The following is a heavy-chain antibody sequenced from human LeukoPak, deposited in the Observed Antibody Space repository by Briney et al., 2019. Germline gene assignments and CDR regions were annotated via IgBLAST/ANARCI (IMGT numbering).Heavy chain of an antibody. J-gene: IGHJ4*02. CDR2: MNPNSGNT. V-gene: IGHV1-8*01. D-gene: IGHD6-13*01. Sequence: GASGKVSCKASGYTFTSYDINWVRQATGQGLEWMGWMNPNSGNTGYAQKFQGRVTMTRNTSISTAYMELSSLRSEDTAVYYCARVRSAYRYSSSWYFFTFWGQGTLVTVSS. CDR1: GYTFTSYD. CDR3: ARVRSAYRYSSSWYFFTF.